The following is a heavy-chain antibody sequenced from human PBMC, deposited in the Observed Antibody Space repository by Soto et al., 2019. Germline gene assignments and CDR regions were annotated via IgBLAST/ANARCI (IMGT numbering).Heavy chain of an antibody. CDR2: IYRGGTI. CDR3: ARVSCSGGGCYPDWYFDL. J-gene: IGHJ2*01. Sequence: EVRLVESGGGLIQPGGSLTVSCAASGFSVSDNYMSWVRQPPGKGLEWVSVIYRGGTIFYADSVKGRFIISRDSSKNTMYRQMNTLRGEDTATYYFARVSCSGGGCYPDWYFDLWGRGTLVTVSS. CDR1: GFSVSDNY. D-gene: IGHD2-15*01. V-gene: IGHV3-53*01.